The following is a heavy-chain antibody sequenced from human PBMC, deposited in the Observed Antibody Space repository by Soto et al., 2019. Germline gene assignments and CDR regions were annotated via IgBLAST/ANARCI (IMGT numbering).Heavy chain of an antibody. CDR1: GGTFSSYA. CDR3: ARDGDAPGTYYGMDV. J-gene: IGHJ6*02. V-gene: IGHV1-69*06. CDR2: IIPIFGTA. D-gene: IGHD6-13*01. Sequence: ASVKVSCKASGGTFSSYAISWVRQAPGQGLEWMEGIIPIFGTANYAQKFQGRVTITADKSTSTAYMELSSLRSEDTAVYYCARDGDAPGTYYGMDVWGQGTTVTVSS.